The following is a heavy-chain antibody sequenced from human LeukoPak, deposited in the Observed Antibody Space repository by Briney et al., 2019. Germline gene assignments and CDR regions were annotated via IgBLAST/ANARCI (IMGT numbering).Heavy chain of an antibody. Sequence: SETLSLTCAVYGGSFSGSYWTWIRQPPGKGLEGIGEINHSGNTNYNPSLKSRVTISLDTSKNQFSLRLSSVTAADTAVYYCARVMTTVTTFKTYSYGMDVWGQGTTVTVSS. CDR3: ARVMTTVTTFKTYSYGMDV. CDR1: GGSFSGSY. D-gene: IGHD4-17*01. V-gene: IGHV4-34*01. CDR2: INHSGNT. J-gene: IGHJ6*02.